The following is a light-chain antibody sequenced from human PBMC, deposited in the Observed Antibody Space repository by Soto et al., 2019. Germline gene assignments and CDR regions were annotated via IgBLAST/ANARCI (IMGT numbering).Light chain of an antibody. CDR1: HDIGSD. Sequence: DLQMTQSPSSLSASVGDRLTITCRASHDIGSDLGWFQQKPGKAPKLLIYKASTLKSGVPSRFSGSGSGTEFTLTISSLQPDDFATYYCQHYNSYSEAFGQGTKVELK. CDR2: KAS. CDR3: QHYNSYSEA. V-gene: IGKV1-5*03. J-gene: IGKJ1*01.